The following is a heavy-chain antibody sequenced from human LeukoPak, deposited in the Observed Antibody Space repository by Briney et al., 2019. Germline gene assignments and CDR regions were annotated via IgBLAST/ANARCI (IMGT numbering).Heavy chain of an antibody. CDR2: IYYSGST. CDR1: GGSISSYY. V-gene: IGHV4-59*01. Sequence: SETLSLTCTVSGGSISSYYWSWIRQPPGKGLEWIGYIYYSGSTNYNPSLKSRVTISVDTSKNQFSLKLSSVTAADTAVYYCARDLPTYSSSWYYYYYGMDVWGQGTTVTVSS. J-gene: IGHJ6*02. D-gene: IGHD6-13*01. CDR3: ARDLPTYSSSWYYYYYGMDV.